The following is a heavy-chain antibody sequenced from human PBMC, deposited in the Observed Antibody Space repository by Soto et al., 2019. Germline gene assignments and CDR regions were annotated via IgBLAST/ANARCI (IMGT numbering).Heavy chain of an antibody. CDR3: ARGLACSSTSCYVSYYYYYMDV. CDR1: GGSFSGYY. V-gene: IGHV4-34*01. Sequence: QVQLQQWGAGLLKPSETLSLTCAVYGGSFSGYYWCWIRQPPGKGLEWIGESNHSGSTNYTPSLKSRVTISVDTSKNQSSQKLSSVTAADTAVYYGARGLACSSTSCYVSYYYYYMDVWGKGTTVTVSS. J-gene: IGHJ6*03. CDR2: SNHSGST. D-gene: IGHD2-2*01.